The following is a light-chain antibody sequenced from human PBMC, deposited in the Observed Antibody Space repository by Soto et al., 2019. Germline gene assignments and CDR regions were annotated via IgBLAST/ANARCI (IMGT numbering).Light chain of an antibody. V-gene: IGLV1-44*01. CDR1: SSNIGSNT. CDR3: ETWADSRNGYV. CDR2: DND. J-gene: IGLJ1*01. Sequence: VLTQPPSASGTPGQRVTISASGSSSNIGSNTVSWYQQVPGTAPKLLIYDNDERPSGVPGRFSGSKSGTSASLAISGLQSEDEADYYCETWADSRNGYVFGPGTKVTVL.